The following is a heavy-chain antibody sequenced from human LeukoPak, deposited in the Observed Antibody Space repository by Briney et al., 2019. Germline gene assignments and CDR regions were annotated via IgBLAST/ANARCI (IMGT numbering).Heavy chain of an antibody. D-gene: IGHD3-22*01. CDR1: GYNFNNHD. J-gene: IGHJ4*02. V-gene: IGHV1-8*01. Sequence: ASVKVSCKASGYNFNNHDINWVRQATGQGLEWLGRMNPNSGNAAYTQKLQGRVTMTWDSSTNTAYLEVIALRSDDTAVYYCAKSSGDYFFDYWGQGTLVTVSS. CDR3: AKSSGDYFFDY. CDR2: MNPNSGNA.